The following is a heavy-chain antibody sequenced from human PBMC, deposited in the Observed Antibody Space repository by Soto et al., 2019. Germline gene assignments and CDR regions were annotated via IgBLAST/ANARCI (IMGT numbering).Heavy chain of an antibody. CDR1: GGSFSGYY. CDR3: ARLDVSNSYYYYYGMDV. J-gene: IGHJ6*02. Sequence: SETLSLTCAVYGGSFSGYYWSWIRQPPGKGLEWIGEINHSGSTNYNPSLKSRVTISADKSISTAYLQWSSLKASDTAMYYCARLDVSNSYYYYYGMDVWGQGTTVTVSS. V-gene: IGHV4-34*01. D-gene: IGHD4-4*01. CDR2: INHSGST.